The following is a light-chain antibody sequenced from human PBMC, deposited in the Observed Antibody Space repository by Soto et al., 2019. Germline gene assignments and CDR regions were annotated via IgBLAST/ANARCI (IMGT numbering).Light chain of an antibody. Sequence: EVVLTQSPDTLSLPPGERATLSCRASQSISSYLAWYQQKPGQAPRLLIYDASSRSTGIPARFSGSGSGTDFTLTISSLEPEDFAVYYCQQLTAWPPQWTFGQGNKVEI. CDR2: DAS. J-gene: IGKJ1*01. V-gene: IGKV3-11*01. CDR1: QSISSY. CDR3: QQLTAWPPQWT.